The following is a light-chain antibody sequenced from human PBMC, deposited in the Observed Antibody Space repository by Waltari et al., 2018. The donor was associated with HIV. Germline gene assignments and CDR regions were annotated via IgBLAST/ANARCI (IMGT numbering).Light chain of an antibody. Sequence: QTALTQPAPVSGSPGQSITISSIGPSLDISGFSRVSWFQHHPGKAPKLIMFDVSIRPSGLSNRFSGSKSGITASLTISGLQTEDEADYYCSSYTSYSRLVFGTGTKVTV. CDR2: DVS. J-gene: IGLJ1*01. CDR3: SSYTSYSRLV. CDR1: SLDISGFSR. V-gene: IGLV2-14*01.